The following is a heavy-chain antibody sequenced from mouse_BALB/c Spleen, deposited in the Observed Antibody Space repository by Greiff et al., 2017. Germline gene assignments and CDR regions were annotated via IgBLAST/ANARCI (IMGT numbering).Heavy chain of an antibody. D-gene: IGHD1-1*01. CDR2: IWSGGST. CDR3: ARNRVYYGSSYTSTWYFDV. J-gene: IGHJ1*01. V-gene: IGHV2-2*02. Sequence: VQLQQSGPGLVQPSQSLSITCTVSGFSLTSYGVHWVRQSPGKGLEWLGVIWSGGSTDYNAAFISRLSISKDHSKSQVFFKMDSLQANDTAIYYCARNRVYYGSSYTSTWYFDVWGAGTTVTVSS. CDR1: GFSLTSYG.